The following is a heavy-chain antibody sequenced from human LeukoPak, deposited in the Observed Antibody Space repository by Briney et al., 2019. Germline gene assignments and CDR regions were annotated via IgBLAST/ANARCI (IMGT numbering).Heavy chain of an antibody. D-gene: IGHD3-3*01. J-gene: IGHJ6*04. V-gene: IGHV3-7*01. CDR1: EFTFSTYW. Sequence: GGSLRLSCAASEFTFSTYWMSWVRQAPGKGLEWVASIKQDGSEKYYVDSVKSRFTISRDNAKNSVYLQMNSLRAEDTAMYYCARRAANYDFWSGYNVWGKGTTVTVSS. CDR3: ARRAANYDFWSGYNV. CDR2: IKQDGSEK.